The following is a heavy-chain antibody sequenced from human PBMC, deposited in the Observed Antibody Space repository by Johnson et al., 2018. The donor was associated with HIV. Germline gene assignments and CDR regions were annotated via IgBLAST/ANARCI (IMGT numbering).Heavy chain of an antibody. CDR1: GFTFNTYA. D-gene: IGHD1-26*01. Sequence: VHLVESGGGVVQPGRSLRLSCAASGFTFNTYAMHWVRQAPGKGLEWVALISYDGIEKYYADSVKGRFTISRDNSRNTLYMQMNSLRLEDAAVYQCAKDLGGSKSDEWGQWTMVTVS. CDR2: ISYDGIEK. J-gene: IGHJ3*01. V-gene: IGHV3-30*18. CDR3: AKDLGGSKSDE.